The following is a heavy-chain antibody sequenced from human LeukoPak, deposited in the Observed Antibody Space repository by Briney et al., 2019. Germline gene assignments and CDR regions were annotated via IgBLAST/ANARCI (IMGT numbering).Heavy chain of an antibody. V-gene: IGHV4-4*07. D-gene: IGHD3-22*01. CDR2: IYTSGST. CDR3: ARAIQNYYDSSGYIDY. Sequence: KPSETLSLTCTVSGGSISSYYWSWIRQPAGKGLEWIGRIYTSGSTNYNPSLKSRVTISVDTSKNQFSLKLSSVTAADTAVYYCARAIQNYYDSSGYIDYWGQGTLVTVSS. CDR1: GGSISSYY. J-gene: IGHJ4*02.